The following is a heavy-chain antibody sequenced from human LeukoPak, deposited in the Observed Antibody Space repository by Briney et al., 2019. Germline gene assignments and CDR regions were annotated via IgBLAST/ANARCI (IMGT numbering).Heavy chain of an antibody. J-gene: IGHJ4*02. CDR2: INPNSGGT. D-gene: IGHD6-13*01. CDR3: ARDEGIAAAANPYYFDY. Sequence: ASVKVSCKASGYTFTSYGISWVRQAPGQGLEWMGWINPNSGGTNYAQKFQGRVTMTRDTSISTAYMELSRLRSDGTAVYYCARDEGIAAAANPYYFDYWGQGTLVTVSS. V-gene: IGHV1-2*02. CDR1: GYTFTSYG.